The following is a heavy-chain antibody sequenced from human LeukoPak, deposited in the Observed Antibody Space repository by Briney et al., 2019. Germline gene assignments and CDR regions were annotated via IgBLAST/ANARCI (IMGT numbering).Heavy chain of an antibody. CDR2: IYYSGTT. CDR3: ARTGGYNSPFSF. D-gene: IGHD5-24*01. Sequence: KSSETLSLTCTVSGGSISSSSHYWGWIRQPPGKGLEWIGSIYYSGTTAYNPSLKSRVTISVDTSKNQFSLKLNSVTAADTAVYYCARTGGYNSPFSFWGQGALVTVSS. J-gene: IGHJ4*02. V-gene: IGHV4-39*07. CDR1: GGSISSSSHY.